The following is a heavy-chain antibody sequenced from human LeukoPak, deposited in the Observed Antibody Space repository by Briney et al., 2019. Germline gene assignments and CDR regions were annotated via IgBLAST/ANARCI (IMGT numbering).Heavy chain of an antibody. CDR2: INAGDGNT. V-gene: IGHV1-3*01. CDR3: ARGDCSGGSCWNYFDD. Sequence: GASAKVSCKTSGYTFTTYAMYWVRQAPGQRLEWMGWINAGDGNTKYSQKFQGRVTITRDTSASTAYMELSSLRSEDTAVYYCARGDCSGGSCWNYFDDWGQGTLVTVSS. J-gene: IGHJ4*02. D-gene: IGHD2-15*01. CDR1: GYTFTTYA.